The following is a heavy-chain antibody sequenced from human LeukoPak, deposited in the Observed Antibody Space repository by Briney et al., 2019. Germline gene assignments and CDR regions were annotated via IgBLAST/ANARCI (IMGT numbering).Heavy chain of an antibody. Sequence: SETLSLTCTVSGGSISSGFYYWSWIRQPAGKGLEWIGRIYTSGSTYYNPSLKSRVTISVDTSKNQFSLKLSSVTAADTAVYYCARDLDGDYDKPDYWGQGTLVTVSS. D-gene: IGHD4-17*01. V-gene: IGHV4-61*02. CDR1: GGSISSGFYY. J-gene: IGHJ4*02. CDR3: ARDLDGDYDKPDY. CDR2: IYTSGST.